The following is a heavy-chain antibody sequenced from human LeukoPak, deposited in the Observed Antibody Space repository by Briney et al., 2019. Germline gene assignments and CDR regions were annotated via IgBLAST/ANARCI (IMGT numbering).Heavy chain of an antibody. CDR3: ARELRPPYYYYGMDV. CDR1: GSTFSSYA. CDR2: IIPILGIA. V-gene: IGHV1-69*04. D-gene: IGHD5-12*01. Sequence: SVKVSCKASGSTFSSYAISWVRQAPGQGLEWMGRIIPILGIANYAQKFQGRVTITADKSTSTAYMELSSLRSEDTAVYYCARELRPPYYYYGMDVWGQGTTVTVSS. J-gene: IGHJ6*02.